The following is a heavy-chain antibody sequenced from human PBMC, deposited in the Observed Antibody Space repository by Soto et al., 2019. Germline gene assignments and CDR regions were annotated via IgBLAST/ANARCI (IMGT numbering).Heavy chain of an antibody. CDR1: GFSFRDSW. CDR3: TTDPRD. V-gene: IGHV3-15*01. Sequence: EVQLVESGGDLVKPGGSIRLSCAASGFSFRDSWVSWVRQAPGKGPEWLGRIKSKAVGGTTDYAVSVKGRFIISRDDSKNTAYLQINSLQSDDTAVYYCTTDPRDWGQGTLVTVSS. J-gene: IGHJ4*02. CDR2: IKSKAVGGTT.